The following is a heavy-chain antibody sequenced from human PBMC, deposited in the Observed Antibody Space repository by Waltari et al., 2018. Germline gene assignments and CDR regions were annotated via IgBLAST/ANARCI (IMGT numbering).Heavy chain of an antibody. CDR2: VSGTGANA. CDR1: GFAFPTYA. CDR3: AKDLRYTSLGHWYFEV. D-gene: IGHD5-12*01. J-gene: IGHJ2*01. V-gene: IGHV3-23*04. Sequence: QLVESGGGLVQPGGSLRLSCAASGFAFPTYAMRWVRQAPGKGLEWVSAVSGTGANAFYADSVKGRFTISRDNSKSTVDLQLNSLRAEDTAVYYCAKDLRYTSLGHWYFEVWGRGTLVTVSS.